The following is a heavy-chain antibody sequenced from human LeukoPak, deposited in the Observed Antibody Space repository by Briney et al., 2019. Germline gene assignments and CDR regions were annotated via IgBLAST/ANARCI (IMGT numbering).Heavy chain of an antibody. J-gene: IGHJ5*02. Sequence: SETLSLTCTVSGGSIISTNYYWGWIRQSPEKGLEWIGTMYYSGATFYNPSLRSRVTISVDTSKNLFSLRLTSLTAADTALYYCARALRISTYGVFDLWGQGTLVTVSS. CDR3: ARALRISTYGVFDL. V-gene: IGHV4-39*07. CDR1: GGSIISTNYY. CDR2: MYYSGAT. D-gene: IGHD3-3*01.